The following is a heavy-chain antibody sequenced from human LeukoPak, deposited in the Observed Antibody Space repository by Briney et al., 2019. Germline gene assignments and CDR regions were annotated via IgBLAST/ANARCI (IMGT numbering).Heavy chain of an antibody. CDR3: ARVYCSGGSCYPYFDY. V-gene: IGHV3-48*01. CDR1: GFTFSSYS. J-gene: IGHJ4*02. D-gene: IGHD2-15*01. CDR2: ISSSSSTI. Sequence: GGTLRLSCAASGFTFSSYSMNWVRQAPGKGLEWVSYISSSSSTIYYADSVKGRFTISRDNAKNSLYLQMNSLRAEDTAVYYCARVYCSGGSCYPYFDYWGQGTLVTVSS.